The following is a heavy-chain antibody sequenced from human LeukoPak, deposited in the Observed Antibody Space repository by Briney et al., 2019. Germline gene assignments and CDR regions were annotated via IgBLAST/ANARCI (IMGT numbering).Heavy chain of an antibody. CDR3: ARDIGSSSSWYFDP. V-gene: IGHV4-4*07. CDR2: IYTSGST. D-gene: IGHD6-13*01. Sequence: PSETLSLTCTVSGGSISSYYWGWIRQPAGKGLEWIGRIYTSGSTNYNPSLKSRVTMSVDTSKNQFSLKLSSVTAADTAVYYCARDIGSSSSWYFDPWGQGTLVTVSS. J-gene: IGHJ5*02. CDR1: GGSISSYY.